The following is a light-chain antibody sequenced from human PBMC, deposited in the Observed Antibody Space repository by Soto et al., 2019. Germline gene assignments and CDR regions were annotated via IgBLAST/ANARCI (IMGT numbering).Light chain of an antibody. J-gene: IGKJ5*01. Sequence: RVERATLSCRASERIYSAYLGWYQQKPGQAPRLLIYGTSSRATGIPDRFSGSGSGTDFTLTISRLEPEDFAVYYCQQYGNSPITFGQGTRLEIK. CDR1: ERIYSAY. V-gene: IGKV3-20*01. CDR2: GTS. CDR3: QQYGNSPIT.